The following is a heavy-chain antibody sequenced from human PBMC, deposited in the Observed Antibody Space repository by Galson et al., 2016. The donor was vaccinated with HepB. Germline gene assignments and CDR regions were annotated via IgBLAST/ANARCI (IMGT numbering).Heavy chain of an antibody. J-gene: IGHJ4*02. D-gene: IGHD2-21*01. V-gene: IGHV1-46*01. CDR1: GYIFTAHY. CDR2: INPSRGST. Sequence: SVKVSCKASGYIFTAHYMHWVRQAPGQGLEWMGIINPSRGSTSYTQKFHGRITMTSDSSTNIVYMELSSLTYEDTAVYFCARAASEIPRVISDSWGQGSLVIVSS. CDR3: ARAASEIPRVISDS.